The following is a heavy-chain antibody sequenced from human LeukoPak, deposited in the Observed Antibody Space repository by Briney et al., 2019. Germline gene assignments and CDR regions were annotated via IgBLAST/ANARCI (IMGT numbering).Heavy chain of an antibody. CDR2: IYYSGST. J-gene: IGHJ4*02. D-gene: IGHD5-24*01. CDR1: GGSISSYY. CDR3: ARGGMATIRY. V-gene: IGHV4-59*01. Sequence: PSETLSLTCTVSGGSISSYYWSWIQQPPGKGLEWIGYIYYSGSTNYNPSLKSRATISVDTSKNQFSLKLSSVTAADTAVYYCARGGMATIRYWGQGTLVTVSS.